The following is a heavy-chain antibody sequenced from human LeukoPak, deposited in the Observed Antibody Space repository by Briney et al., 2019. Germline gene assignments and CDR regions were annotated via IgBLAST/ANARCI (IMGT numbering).Heavy chain of an antibody. CDR3: ARGRASYDFWCGYLFDY. D-gene: IGHD3-3*01. Sequence: PSETLSLTCAVYGGPFSGYYWSWIRQSPGKGLEWIGEINHSGSTNYNPSLKSRVTISVDTSKNQFSLKLSSVTAADTAVYYCARGRASYDFWCGYLFDYWGQGTLVTVSS. CDR2: INHSGST. V-gene: IGHV4-34*01. CDR1: GGPFSGYY. J-gene: IGHJ4*02.